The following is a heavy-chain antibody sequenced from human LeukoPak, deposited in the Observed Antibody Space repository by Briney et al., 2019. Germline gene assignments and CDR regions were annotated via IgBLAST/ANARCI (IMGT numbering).Heavy chain of an antibody. CDR1: GFTFSNYA. CDR3: ARERGGSGSFPFDY. CDR2: ITSNGGST. V-gene: IGHV3-64*01. J-gene: IGHJ4*02. Sequence: GGSLLLSCAASGFTFSNYAMHWVRQAPGEGLEYVSAITSNGGSTYYANSVKGRFTISRDNYKNTLYLQMGSLRAEDMAVYYCARERGGSGSFPFDYWGQGTLVTVSS. D-gene: IGHD1-26*01.